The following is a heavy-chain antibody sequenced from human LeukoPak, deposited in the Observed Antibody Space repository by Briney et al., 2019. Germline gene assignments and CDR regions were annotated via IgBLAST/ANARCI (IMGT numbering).Heavy chain of an antibody. J-gene: IGHJ4*02. V-gene: IGHV3-30*18. CDR2: ISYDGSNK. Sequence: PGRSLRLSRAASGFTFSSYGMHWVRQAPGKGLEWVAVISYDGSNKYYADSVKGRFTISRDNSKNTLYLQMNSLRAEDTAVYYCAKDLRQWLVHSYFDYWGQGTLVTVSS. D-gene: IGHD6-19*01. CDR3: AKDLRQWLVHSYFDY. CDR1: GFTFSSYG.